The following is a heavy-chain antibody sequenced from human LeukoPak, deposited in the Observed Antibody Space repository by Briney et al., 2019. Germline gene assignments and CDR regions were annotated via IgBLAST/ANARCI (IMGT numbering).Heavy chain of an antibody. D-gene: IGHD1-26*01. V-gene: IGHV3-9*03. CDR1: GFTFDDYA. CDR2: ISWNSGTI. Sequence: PGGSLRLSCAASGFTFDDYAMHWVRQVPGKGLEWVSGISWNSGTIGYADSVKGRFTISRDNAKNSLYLQMNSLRAEDMAFYYCARGNSGSYSQDWFDPWGQGTLVTVSS. J-gene: IGHJ5*02. CDR3: ARGNSGSYSQDWFDP.